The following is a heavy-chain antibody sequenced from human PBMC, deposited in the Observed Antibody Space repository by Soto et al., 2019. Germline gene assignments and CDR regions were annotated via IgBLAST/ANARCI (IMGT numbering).Heavy chain of an antibody. J-gene: IGHJ4*02. CDR2: IYHSGSA. CDR1: GDSISSGGYS. CDR3: ARGATAGTGLFDH. V-gene: IGHV4-30-2*01. Sequence: SETLSLTCAVSGDSISSGGYSWSWIRQPPGKGLEWIGYIYHSGSAHYNPSLKSRVTISVDRSKNQFSLELSSVTAADTAVYYCARGATAGTGLFDHWGQGTLVTV. D-gene: IGHD6-13*01.